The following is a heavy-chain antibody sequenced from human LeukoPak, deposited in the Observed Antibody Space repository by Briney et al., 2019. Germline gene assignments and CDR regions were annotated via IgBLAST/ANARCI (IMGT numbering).Heavy chain of an antibody. V-gene: IGHV3-30*02. CDR3: AKPSGRGVDY. Sequence: GGSLRLSCGASGFTFSTHDMHWVRQAPGKGLEWVAFIRYDGSHEYYADSVKGRFTIYRDNSKNTLYLQMNSVRSEDTALYYCAKPSGRGVDYWGQGTRVTVSS. CDR1: GFTFSTHD. J-gene: IGHJ4*01. D-gene: IGHD1-26*01. CDR2: IRYDGSHE.